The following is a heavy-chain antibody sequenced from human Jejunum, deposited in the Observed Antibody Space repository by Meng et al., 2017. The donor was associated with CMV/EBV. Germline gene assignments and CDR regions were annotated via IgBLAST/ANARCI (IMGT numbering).Heavy chain of an antibody. D-gene: IGHD1-7*01. Sequence: QGRLQGPGPGLVKPSGPLSLPCTVLGDSISSDIWWSWVRQPPGKGLEWIGEVYHRGDTNYNPSLKSRVDISVDKSKNQFYLSLFSVTAADTAVYYCGRDQGRELINHWGQGTLVTVSS. CDR2: VYHRGDT. J-gene: IGHJ4*02. CDR3: GRDQGRELINH. V-gene: IGHV4-4*02. CDR1: GDSISSDIW.